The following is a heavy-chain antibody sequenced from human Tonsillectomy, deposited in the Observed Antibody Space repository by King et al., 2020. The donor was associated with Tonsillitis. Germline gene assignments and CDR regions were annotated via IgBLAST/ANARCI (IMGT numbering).Heavy chain of an antibody. D-gene: IGHD2-21*01. CDR1: GFSLSTTGMG. V-gene: IGHV2-5*01. CDR3: ARSIRDAFDI. CDR2: IYWNYVK. Sequence: TLKESGPTLVKPTQTLTLTCTFSGFSLSTTGMGVGWIRQPPGKALEWLALIYWNYVKRYRLSLKSRLTITKDTSKNQVVLTMTNMDPVDTATCYCARSIRDAFDIWGQGTMVTVSS. J-gene: IGHJ3*02.